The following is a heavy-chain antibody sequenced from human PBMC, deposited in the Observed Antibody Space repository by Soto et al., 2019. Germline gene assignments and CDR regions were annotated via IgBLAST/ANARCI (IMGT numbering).Heavy chain of an antibody. CDR2: ISNSGGST. CDR1: GFTFSNYA. D-gene: IGHD2-15*01. V-gene: IGHV3-23*01. J-gene: IGHJ4*02. Sequence: EVQLLDSGGGLVQPGGSLRLSCAASGFTFSNYAMRWVRQAPGKGLEWVSAISNSGGSTYYTDSVKGRFTISRDNSKNPLYLQMTTLRAEDRAIYSCAKLPLRPYSFTTGGRETLSTFPS. CDR3: AKLPLRPYSFTT.